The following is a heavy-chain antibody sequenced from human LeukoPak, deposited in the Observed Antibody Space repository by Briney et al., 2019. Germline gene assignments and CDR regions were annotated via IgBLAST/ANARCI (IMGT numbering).Heavy chain of an antibody. Sequence: GGSLRLSCAASGFTFSSYTMNWVRQAPGKGLEWVSSITSGSSYIYYADSLKGRFTISRDNANNSLCLQMNSLRAEDTAVYYCARGDKSSVWYFFGYWGQGALVTVSS. V-gene: IGHV3-21*01. CDR2: ITSGSSYI. CDR3: ARGDKSSVWYFFGY. D-gene: IGHD6-19*01. CDR1: GFTFSSYT. J-gene: IGHJ4*02.